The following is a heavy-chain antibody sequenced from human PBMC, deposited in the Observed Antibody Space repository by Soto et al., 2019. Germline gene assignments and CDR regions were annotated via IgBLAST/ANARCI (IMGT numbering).Heavy chain of an antibody. CDR3: ARVRGYTTTHYLDY. J-gene: IGHJ4*02. CDR2: INPSAGSS. CDR1: GYTFTNYY. V-gene: IGHV1-46*01. Sequence: GXSVKVSCKASGYTFTNYYMYWVRQAPGQGLEWMGIINPSAGSSSYAQRFQGRVTMTWDTSTTTVYMELSSLRSEDTAVYYCARVRGYTTTHYLDYWGQGTLVTVSS. D-gene: IGHD2-2*02.